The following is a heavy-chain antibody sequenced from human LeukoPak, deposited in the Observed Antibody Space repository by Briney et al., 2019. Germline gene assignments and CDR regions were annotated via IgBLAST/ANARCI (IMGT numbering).Heavy chain of an antibody. Sequence: PSETLSLTCAVYGGSFSGYYWSWIRQPPGKGLEWIGEINHSGSTNYNPSLKSRVTISVDTSKNQFSLKLSSVTAADTAVYYCAATTYDFWSGYVWFDPWGQGTLVTVSS. CDR1: GGSFSGYY. V-gene: IGHV4-34*01. J-gene: IGHJ5*02. CDR2: INHSGST. CDR3: AATTYDFWSGYVWFDP. D-gene: IGHD3-3*01.